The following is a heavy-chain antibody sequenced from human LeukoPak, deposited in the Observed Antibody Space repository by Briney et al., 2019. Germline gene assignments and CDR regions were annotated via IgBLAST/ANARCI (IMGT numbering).Heavy chain of an antibody. V-gene: IGHV6-1*01. CDR1: GDSVSSNSVA. CDR2: TYCRTRCYK. J-gene: IGHJ4*02. D-gene: IGHD3-16*01. CDR3: ARERNGGLRYGTFDY. Sequence: SQTPSLTCAISGDSVSSNSVAWNWLRQSPSRGLEWLGRTYCRTRCYKDYALSVKSRISINSDTSQNQFSLQLSSVTPEDAAVYYCARERNGGLRYGTFDYWGQGTLVTVSS.